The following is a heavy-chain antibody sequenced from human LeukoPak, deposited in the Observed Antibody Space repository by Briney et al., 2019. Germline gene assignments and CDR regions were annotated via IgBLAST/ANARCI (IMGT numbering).Heavy chain of an antibody. D-gene: IGHD6-13*01. CDR2: ISAYNGNT. CDR1: GYTFTSYG. J-gene: IGHJ4*02. V-gene: IGHV1-18*01. Sequence: GASVKVSCKASGYTFTSYGISWVRQAPGQGLEWMGWISAYNGNTNYAQKLQGRVTMTTDISTSTAYMELRSLRSDDTAVYYCARDVEYSSSWCNYFDYWGQGTLVTVSS. CDR3: ARDVEYSSSWCNYFDY.